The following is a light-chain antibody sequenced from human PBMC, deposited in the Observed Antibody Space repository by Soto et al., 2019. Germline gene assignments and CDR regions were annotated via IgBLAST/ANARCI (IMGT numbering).Light chain of an antibody. CDR3: CSYAGRSTYVI. CDR1: SSDVGSYNL. CDR2: EVN. J-gene: IGLJ2*01. V-gene: IGLV2-23*02. Sequence: QSALTQPASVSGSPGQSITISCTGSSSDVGSYNLVSWYQQHPGKAPKLLISEVNKRPYGISNRFSGSKSGDTASLTISGLQAEDEADYFCCSYAGRSTYVIFGGGTQLTVL.